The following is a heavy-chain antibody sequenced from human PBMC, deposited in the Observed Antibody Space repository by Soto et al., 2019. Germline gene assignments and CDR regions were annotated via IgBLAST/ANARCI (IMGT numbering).Heavy chain of an antibody. Sequence: QVQLVQSGAEVKKPGSSVKVSCKASGGTFSSYAISWVRQAPGQGLEWMGGLIPIFGTANYAQKFQGRVTITADESTSTAYMELSSLRSEDTAVYYCARVGGIQLMENDPSGYWGQGTLVTVSS. CDR1: GGTFSSYA. J-gene: IGHJ4*02. CDR2: LIPIFGTA. CDR3: ARVGGIQLMENDPSGY. V-gene: IGHV1-69*01. D-gene: IGHD5-18*01.